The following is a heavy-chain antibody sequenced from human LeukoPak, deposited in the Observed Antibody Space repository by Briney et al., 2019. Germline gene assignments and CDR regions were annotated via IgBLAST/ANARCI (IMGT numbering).Heavy chain of an antibody. CDR2: IYCSGAT. Sequence: SETLSLTCAVYGGSISTYYWNWIRQPPGKGLEWIGYIYCSGATNYNPSLKSRVTISVDTSKNQFSLKLSSVTAADTAVYYCARGVYIAAAQYGFWGQGTLVTVSS. V-gene: IGHV4-59*01. J-gene: IGHJ4*02. CDR1: GGSISTYY. CDR3: ARGVYIAAAQYGF. D-gene: IGHD6-13*01.